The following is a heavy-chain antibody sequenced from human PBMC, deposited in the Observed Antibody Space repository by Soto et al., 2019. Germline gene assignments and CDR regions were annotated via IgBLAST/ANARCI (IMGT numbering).Heavy chain of an antibody. Sequence: SGPTLVNPTATLTLTSTVSGFALSNARMGVSWIRQPPGKALEWLAHIFSNDEKSYSTSLKSRLTISKDTSKSQVVLTMTNMDPVDTATYYCARISTGTTGFDPWGQGTLVTVSS. D-gene: IGHD1-7*01. CDR1: GFALSNARMG. V-gene: IGHV2-26*01. J-gene: IGHJ5*02. CDR2: IFSNDEK. CDR3: ARISTGTTGFDP.